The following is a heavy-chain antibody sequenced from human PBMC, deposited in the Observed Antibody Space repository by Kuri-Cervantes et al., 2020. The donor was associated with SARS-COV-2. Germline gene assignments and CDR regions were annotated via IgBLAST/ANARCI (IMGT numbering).Heavy chain of an antibody. J-gene: IGHJ3*02. V-gene: IGHV3-21*04. Sequence: GESLKISCAASGFTFSSYSMNWVRQAPGKGLEWVSSISSSSSYIYYADSVKGRFTISRDNAKNSLYLQMNSLRAEDTAVYYCARDSITMVQGVTSDAFDIWGQGTMVTVSS. CDR1: GFTFSSYS. D-gene: IGHD3-10*01. CDR3: ARDSITMVQGVTSDAFDI. CDR2: ISSSSSYI.